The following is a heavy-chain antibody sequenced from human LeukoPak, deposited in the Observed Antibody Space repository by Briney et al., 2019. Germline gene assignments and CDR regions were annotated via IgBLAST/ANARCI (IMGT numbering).Heavy chain of an antibody. CDR2: IYSDGST. D-gene: IGHD3-16*01. V-gene: IGHV3-53*01. CDR3: AFGPTWTGLFQH. J-gene: IGHJ1*01. CDR1: GFTFSSYG. Sequence: PGGSLRLSCAASGFTFSSYGMHWVRQAPGKGLEWVSSIYSDGSTFHADSVKGRFTISRDNSKNTVYLQMNSLRDEDTAVYYCAFGPTWTGLFQHWGPGTLVTVSS.